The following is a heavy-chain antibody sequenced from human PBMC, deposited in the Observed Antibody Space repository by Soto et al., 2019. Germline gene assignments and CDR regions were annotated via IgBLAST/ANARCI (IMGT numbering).Heavy chain of an antibody. CDR3: ARGGESSGYYYVVYYYYGMDV. Sequence: ASVKVSCKASGYTFTSYDINWVRQATGQGLEWMGWMNPNSGNTGYAQKFQGRATMTRNTSISTAYMELSSLRSEDTAVYYCARGGESSGYYYVVYYYYGMDVWGQGTTVTVSS. D-gene: IGHD3-22*01. J-gene: IGHJ6*02. CDR1: GYTFTSYD. V-gene: IGHV1-8*01. CDR2: MNPNSGNT.